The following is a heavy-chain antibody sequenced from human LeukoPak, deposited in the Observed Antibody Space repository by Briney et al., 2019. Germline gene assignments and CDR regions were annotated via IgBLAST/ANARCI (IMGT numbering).Heavy chain of an antibody. D-gene: IGHD3-10*01. CDR2: IKRFGSEK. CDR1: SFSFSDFW. Sequence: GGSLRLSCVASSFSFSDFWMSWVRQRPGKGLEWVATIKRFGSEKTYLDSVKGRFTISRDDSKSSLSLQMNNLGADDSGLYYCARSSSQGFDYWGQGALVTVSS. J-gene: IGHJ4*02. CDR3: ARSSSQGFDY. V-gene: IGHV3-7*01.